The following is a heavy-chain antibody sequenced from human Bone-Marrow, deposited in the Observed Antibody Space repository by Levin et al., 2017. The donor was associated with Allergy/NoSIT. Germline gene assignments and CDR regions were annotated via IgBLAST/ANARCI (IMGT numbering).Heavy chain of an antibody. D-gene: IGHD4-17*01. V-gene: IGHV3-21*01. CDR2: ITSRSTYI. J-gene: IGHJ4*02. CDR1: GFDFNSYT. Sequence: SCAASGFDFNSYTMHWVRQAPGKGLEWVSSITSRSTYIYYADSLKGRFTISRDNAKNSLYLQMNSLRGEDTSVYYCARASYGDPFDYWGQGTLVTVSS. CDR3: ARASYGDPFDY.